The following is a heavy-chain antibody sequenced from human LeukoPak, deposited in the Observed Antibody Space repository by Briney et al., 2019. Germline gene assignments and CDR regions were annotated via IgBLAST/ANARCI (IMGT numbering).Heavy chain of an antibody. CDR3: AIGALGSYGAFDF. D-gene: IGHD1-26*01. V-gene: IGHV4-34*01. CDR1: GGSFSGSY. CDR2: IHHSGST. Sequence: SETLSLTCAVYGGSFSGSYWTWIRQPPGKGLGLIVEIHHSGSTNYNPSLKSRVTISVDTSMNQFSLKLNSVTAADTGVYYCAIGALGSYGAFDFWGQGTMVTVSS. J-gene: IGHJ3*01.